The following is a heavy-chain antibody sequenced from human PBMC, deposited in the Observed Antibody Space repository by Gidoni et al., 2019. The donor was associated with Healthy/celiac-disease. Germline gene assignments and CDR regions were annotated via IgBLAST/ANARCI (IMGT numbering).Heavy chain of an antibody. CDR2: IYDSGST. CDR3: ARSYCSSTSCYPNWFDP. J-gene: IGHJ5*02. CDR1: GVSISSGADY. Sequence: QVPLQESGPGLVKPSQTLSLTCTVSGVSISSGADYWSWIRPPPGKGLEWIGYIYDSGSTYYNPSLKSRVTISVDTSKNQFSLKLSSVTAADTAVYYCARSYCSSTSCYPNWFDPWGQGTLVTVSS. D-gene: IGHD2-2*01. V-gene: IGHV4-30-4*01.